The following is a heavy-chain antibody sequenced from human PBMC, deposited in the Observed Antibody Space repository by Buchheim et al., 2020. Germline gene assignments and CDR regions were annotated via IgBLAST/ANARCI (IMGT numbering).Heavy chain of an antibody. V-gene: IGHV4-61*01. Sequence: QVQLQESGPGLVKPSETLSVTCTVSGGSVTSGNFYWSWIRQPPGKGLEWIGYIYSSGSTNYHPSLKSRVSISVDTSKNQFSLKLNSVTAADSAVYYCARAHYYDVTGYYSYDFDYWGQGP. J-gene: IGHJ4*02. CDR1: GGSVTSGNFY. D-gene: IGHD3-22*01. CDR3: ARAHYYDVTGYYSYDFDY. CDR2: IYSSGST.